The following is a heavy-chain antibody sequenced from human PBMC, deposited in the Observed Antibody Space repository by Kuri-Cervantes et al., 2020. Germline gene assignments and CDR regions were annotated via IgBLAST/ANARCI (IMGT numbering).Heavy chain of an antibody. Sequence: LRLSCTVSGGSISSSSYYWGWIRQHPGKGLEWIGYIYYSGSTYYNPSLKSRVTISVDTSKNQFSLKLSSVTAADTAVYYCARDARFGESLNWFDPWGQGTLVTVSS. CDR2: IYYSGST. CDR1: GGSISSSSYY. CDR3: ARDARFGESLNWFDP. V-gene: IGHV4-31*03. D-gene: IGHD3-10*01. J-gene: IGHJ5*02.